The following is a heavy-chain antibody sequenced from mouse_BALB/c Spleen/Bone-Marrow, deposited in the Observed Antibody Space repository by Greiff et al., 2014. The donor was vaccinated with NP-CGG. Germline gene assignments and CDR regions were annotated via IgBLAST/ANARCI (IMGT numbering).Heavy chain of an antibody. V-gene: IGHV1-14*01. CDR2: FNPHNSDI. J-gene: IGHJ4*01. CDR3: ARRKYGNYEGAMDF. Sequence: VQLQQPGPELVKPGASVKMSCKASGSTFTYYIIHWVKQKPGQGLEWIGYFNPHNSDIIYHEKFKGKATLTSDRSSSTAYMELSSLTSEDSAVYYCARRKYGNYEGAMDFWGQGTSVIVSS. CDR1: GSTFTYYI. D-gene: IGHD2-1*01.